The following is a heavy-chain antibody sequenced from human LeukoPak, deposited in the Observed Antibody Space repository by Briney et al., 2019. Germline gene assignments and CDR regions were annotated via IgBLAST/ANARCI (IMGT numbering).Heavy chain of an antibody. J-gene: IGHJ3*02. CDR1: GGTFSSYA. D-gene: IGHD2-2*01. CDR3: ARSVVPDANDAFDI. V-gene: IGHV1-69*05. Sequence: GASVKVSCKASGGTFSSYAISWVRQAPGQGLEWMGGIIPIFGTANYAQKFQGRVTITTDESTSTAYMELSSLRSEDTAVYYCARSVVPDANDAFDIWGQGTMVTVSS. CDR2: IIPIFGTA.